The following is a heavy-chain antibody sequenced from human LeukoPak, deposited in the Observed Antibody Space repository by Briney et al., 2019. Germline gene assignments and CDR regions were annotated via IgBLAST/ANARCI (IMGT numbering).Heavy chain of an antibody. CDR2: IYYSGST. V-gene: IGHV4-39*07. Sequence: PSETLSLTCTVSGGSISSSSYYWGWIRQPPGKGLEWIGSIYYSGSTYYNPSLKSRVTISVDTSKNQFSLKLSSVTAADTAVYYCARALGNSYGYIDYWGQGTLVTVSS. CDR3: ARALGNSYGYIDY. D-gene: IGHD5-18*01. J-gene: IGHJ4*02. CDR1: GGSISSSSYY.